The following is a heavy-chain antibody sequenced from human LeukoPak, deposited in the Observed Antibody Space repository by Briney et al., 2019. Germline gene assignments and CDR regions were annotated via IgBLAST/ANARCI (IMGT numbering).Heavy chain of an antibody. CDR1: EYSFSTNW. Sequence: PGESLKISCKAYEYSFSTNWIGWVRQMPGKGLEWMGLIYPGDSQSKYSPSFQGHVAFSADTSRNTAYLQWNSLKASDTAMYYCARHRGMEWPNWFDPWGQGTLVTVSS. V-gene: IGHV5-51*01. CDR2: IYPGDSQS. CDR3: ARHRGMEWPNWFDP. D-gene: IGHD3-3*01. J-gene: IGHJ5*02.